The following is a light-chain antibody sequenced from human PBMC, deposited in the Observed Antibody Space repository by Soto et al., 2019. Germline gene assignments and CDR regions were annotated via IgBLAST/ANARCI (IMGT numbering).Light chain of an antibody. CDR3: QQYGSWT. CDR1: QTISSNY. V-gene: IGKV3-20*01. Sequence: DIVLTQSPGTLSVSPGERATLSCRASQTISSNYVAWYQQKPGQPPSLLIYGTSSRATSIPDRFSGSGSGTDFTLTISRLEPEDSAIYYCQQYGSWTFGQGTKVEIK. J-gene: IGKJ1*01. CDR2: GTS.